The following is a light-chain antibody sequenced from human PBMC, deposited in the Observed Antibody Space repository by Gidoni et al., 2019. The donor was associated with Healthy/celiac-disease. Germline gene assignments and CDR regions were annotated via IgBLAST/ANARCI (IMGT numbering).Light chain of an antibody. CDR1: QGISNS. V-gene: IGKV1-16*02. J-gene: IGKJ4*01. CDR3: QQYNSYPLT. Sequence: IQMTQSPSALSTSVGDRVTITHRASQGISNSLAWFQQKPGKAPTSLIYAASRFQSGVPSKCSGSGSGTDFTLTISSLQPKDFATYYCQQYNSYPLTFGGETKVEIK. CDR2: AAS.